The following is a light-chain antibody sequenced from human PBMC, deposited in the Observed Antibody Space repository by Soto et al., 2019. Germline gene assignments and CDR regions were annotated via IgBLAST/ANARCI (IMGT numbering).Light chain of an antibody. Sequence: QSALTQPRSVSGSPGQSVTISCTGTDSDVGGYDYVSWYQQHPGKAPKLMIFDVTKRPSGVPDRFSGSKSGNTASLTISGLQAEDEADYGCCSYAGNYACVFGGGTKLTVL. V-gene: IGLV2-11*01. CDR3: CSYAGNYACV. CDR1: DSDVGGYDY. CDR2: DVT. J-gene: IGLJ3*02.